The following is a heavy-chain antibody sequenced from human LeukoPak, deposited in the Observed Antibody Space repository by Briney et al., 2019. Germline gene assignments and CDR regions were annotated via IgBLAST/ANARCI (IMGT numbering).Heavy chain of an antibody. D-gene: IGHD5-24*01. CDR2: ISPGSTYI. CDR1: GFTFSTYR. CDR3: ARALDGYNEDY. Sequence: GGSLRLSCAASGFTFSTYRMNWVRQAPGKGLEWVSCISPGSTYIHYAYSVRGRFTISRDNAQNSLYLQMNSLRAEDTAVYYCARALDGYNEDYWGQGTLVTVSS. V-gene: IGHV3-21*01. J-gene: IGHJ4*02.